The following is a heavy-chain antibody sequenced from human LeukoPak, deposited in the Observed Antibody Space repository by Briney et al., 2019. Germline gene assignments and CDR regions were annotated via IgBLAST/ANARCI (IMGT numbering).Heavy chain of an antibody. D-gene: IGHD6-13*01. J-gene: IGHJ4*02. Sequence: GGSLRLSCAASGFTFSDYYMSWIRQAPGKGLEWVSSISSSSSYIYYADSVKGRFTISRDNAKNSLYLQMNSLRAEDTAVYYCARRRGSSWSDFDYWGQGTLVTVSS. CDR3: ARRRGSSWSDFDY. V-gene: IGHV3-11*06. CDR2: ISSSSSYI. CDR1: GFTFSDYY.